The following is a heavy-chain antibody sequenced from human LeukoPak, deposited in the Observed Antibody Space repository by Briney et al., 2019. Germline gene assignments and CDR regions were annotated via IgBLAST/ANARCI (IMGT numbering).Heavy chain of an antibody. CDR3: ARVVGEGYPDY. Sequence: PGGSLRLSCAASGFTFSDYYMSWIRQAPGKGLEWVSCISSSSSYTNYADSVKGRFTISRDNAKNSLYLQMNSLRAEDTAVYYCARVVGEGYPDYWGQGTLVTVSS. CDR1: GFTFSDYY. CDR2: ISSSSSYT. V-gene: IGHV3-11*06. J-gene: IGHJ4*02. D-gene: IGHD2-2*01.